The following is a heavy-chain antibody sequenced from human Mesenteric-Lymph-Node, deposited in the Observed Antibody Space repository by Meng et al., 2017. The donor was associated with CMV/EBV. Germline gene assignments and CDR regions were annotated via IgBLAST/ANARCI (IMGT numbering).Heavy chain of an antibody. CDR3: ARARYNWNSHFDS. V-gene: IGHV4-59*01. J-gene: IGHJ4*02. CDR1: GGSFSGYY. CDR2: IYYSGTT. D-gene: IGHD1-7*01. Sequence: SETLSLTCAVYGGSFSGYYWSWIRQAPGKGLEWIGYIYYSGTTNYNPSLKTRVTISVDNAENQFSLRLSSVTAADTAVYYCARARYNWNSHFDSWGQGTLVTVSS.